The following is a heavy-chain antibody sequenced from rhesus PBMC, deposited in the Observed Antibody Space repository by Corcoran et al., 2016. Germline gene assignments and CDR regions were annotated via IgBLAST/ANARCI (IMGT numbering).Heavy chain of an antibody. CDR1: GYTFTSYS. J-gene: IGHJ4*01. Sequence: QVQLVQSGAEVKKPGASVKLSCKASGYTFTSYSINGVRQAPGQGLDWMGWINPSNGNTAYAQKFQGRVTMTRDTSTSTAYVDLSSLRSEDTAVYYCARGGSGWFDYWGQGVLVTVSS. D-gene: IGHD6-31*01. CDR3: ARGGSGWFDY. V-gene: IGHV1-200*01. CDR2: INPSNGNT.